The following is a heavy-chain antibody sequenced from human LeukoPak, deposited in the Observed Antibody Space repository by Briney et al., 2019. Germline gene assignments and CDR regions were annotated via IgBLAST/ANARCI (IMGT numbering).Heavy chain of an antibody. D-gene: IGHD6-19*01. CDR2: INHSGST. CDR1: GGSFSGYY. Sequence: SETLSLTCAVYGGSFSGYYWSWIRQPPGKGLEWIGEINHSGSTYYNPSLKSRVTISVDTSKNQFSLKLSSVTAADTAVYYCAKIAVAGTDAFDIWGQGTMVTVSS. CDR3: AKIAVAGTDAFDI. V-gene: IGHV4-34*01. J-gene: IGHJ3*02.